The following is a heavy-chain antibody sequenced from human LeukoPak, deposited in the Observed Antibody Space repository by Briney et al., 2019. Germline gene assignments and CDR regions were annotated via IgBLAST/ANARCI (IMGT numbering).Heavy chain of an antibody. CDR2: ISGSGGNT. CDR3: ARGGILYGMDV. V-gene: IGHV3-23*01. J-gene: IGHJ6*02. D-gene: IGHD6-13*01. CDR1: RFTFSAYS. Sequence: GGSLRLSCAASRFTFSAYSMSWVRQAPGKGLEWVSAISGSGGNTYYADSVKGRFTISRDNSKNTLYLQMKSLRAEDTAAYYCARGGILYGMDVWGQGTTVTVSS.